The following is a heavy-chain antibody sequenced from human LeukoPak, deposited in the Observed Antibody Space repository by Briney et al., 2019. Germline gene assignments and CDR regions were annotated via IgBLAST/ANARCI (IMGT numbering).Heavy chain of an antibody. V-gene: IGHV1-18*01. J-gene: IGHJ6*02. CDR3: ARDYGPIAAAGTEYYYYGLDV. D-gene: IGHD6-13*01. CDR1: GYTLTSYG. CDR2: ISAYNGDT. Sequence: GASVKVSCKASGYTLTSYGISWARQAPGQGLEWMGWISAYNGDTNYAQKLQGRVTMTTDTSTSTAYMELRSLRSDDTAVYYCARDYGPIAAAGTEYYYYGLDVWGQGTTVTVSS.